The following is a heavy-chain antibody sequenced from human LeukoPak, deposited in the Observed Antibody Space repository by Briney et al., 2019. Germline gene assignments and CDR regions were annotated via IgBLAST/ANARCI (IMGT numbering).Heavy chain of an antibody. CDR2: ISYDGSNK. Sequence: GGSLRLSCVASGFTFSSYSMNWVRQAPGKGLEWVAVISYDGSNKYYADSVKGRFTISRDNSKNTLYLQMNSLRAEDTAVYYCARTTYYYDSSGYYYLSAAFDIWGQGTMVTVSS. CDR3: ARTTYYYDSSGYYYLSAAFDI. V-gene: IGHV3-30*03. J-gene: IGHJ3*02. CDR1: GFTFSSYS. D-gene: IGHD3-22*01.